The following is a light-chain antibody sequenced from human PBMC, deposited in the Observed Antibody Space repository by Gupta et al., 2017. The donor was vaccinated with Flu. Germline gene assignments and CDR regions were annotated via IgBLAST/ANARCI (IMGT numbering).Light chain of an antibody. V-gene: IGKV2-28*01. CDR3: MQALQTPYN. CDR1: QILLHSNGYNY. J-gene: IGKJ2*01. CDR2: LGS. Sequence: DIVMTQSPLSLPVTPGEPASISCRSSQILLHSNGYNYLDWYLQKPGQSPQLLIYLGSNRASGVPDRFSGSGSGTDFTLKISRVEAEDVGVYYCMQALQTPYNFGQGTKVEIK.